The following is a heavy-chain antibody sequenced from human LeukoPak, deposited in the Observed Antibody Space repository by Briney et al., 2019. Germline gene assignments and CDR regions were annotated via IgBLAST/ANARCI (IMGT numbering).Heavy chain of an antibody. CDR2: INPERSRT. V-gene: IGHV3-74*01. CDR1: GFTFSSNR. CDR3: VPADKQ. Sequence: GGALRLSCAASGFTFSSNRLHWGCHAPGKGGRSVSLINPERSRTSYADSVKSRFTISQDNAKNTLSLEMNSLRAEDTAVYYCVPADKQWGQGTLVTVSS. J-gene: IGHJ4*02.